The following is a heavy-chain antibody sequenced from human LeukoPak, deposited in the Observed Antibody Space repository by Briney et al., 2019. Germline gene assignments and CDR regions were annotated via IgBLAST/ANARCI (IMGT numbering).Heavy chain of an antibody. D-gene: IGHD3-22*01. J-gene: IGHJ4*02. V-gene: IGHV1-18*01. Sequence: ASVKVSCKASGYTFTSYGISWVRQAPGQGLEWMGWISAYNGNTNYAQKFQGRVTMTRDTSISTAYMELSRLRSDDTAVYYCARGRTYYYDSSGYPDYWGQGTLVTVSS. CDR2: ISAYNGNT. CDR3: ARGRTYYYDSSGYPDY. CDR1: GYTFTSYG.